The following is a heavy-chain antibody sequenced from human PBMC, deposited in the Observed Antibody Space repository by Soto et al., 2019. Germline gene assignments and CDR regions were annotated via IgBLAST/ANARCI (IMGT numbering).Heavy chain of an antibody. CDR1: GFTVSSNY. CDR2: IYSGGST. J-gene: IGHJ3*02. Sequence: PGGSLRLSCAASGFTVSSNYMSWVRQAPGKGLEWVSVIYSGGSTYYADSVKGRFTISRDNSKNTLYLQMNSLRAEDTAVYYCARLYCSAASCYSVGAFDIRGQGTMVTVSS. D-gene: IGHD2-15*01. V-gene: IGHV3-53*01. CDR3: ARLYCSAASCYSVGAFDI.